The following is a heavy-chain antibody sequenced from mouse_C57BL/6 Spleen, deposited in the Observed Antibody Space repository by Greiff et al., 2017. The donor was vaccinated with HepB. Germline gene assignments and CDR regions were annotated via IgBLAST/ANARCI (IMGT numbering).Heavy chain of an antibody. J-gene: IGHJ1*03. Sequence: EVKLMESGAELVKPGASVKLSCTASGFNIKDYYMHWVKQRTEQGLEWIGRIDPEDGETKYAPKFQGKATITADTSSNTAYLQLSSLTSEDTAVYYCARDYGSSYWYFDVWGTGTTVTVSS. D-gene: IGHD1-1*01. CDR3: ARDYGSSYWYFDV. CDR1: GFNIKDYY. V-gene: IGHV14-2*01. CDR2: IDPEDGET.